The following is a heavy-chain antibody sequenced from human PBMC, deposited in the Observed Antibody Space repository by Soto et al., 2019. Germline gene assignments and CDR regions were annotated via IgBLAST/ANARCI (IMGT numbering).Heavy chain of an antibody. V-gene: IGHV4-59*01. D-gene: IGHD6-19*01. Sequence: SETLSLTCTVSGGPISSYYWSWIRQPPGKGLEWIGYIYYSGSTNYNPSLKSRVTISVDTSKNQFSLKLSSVTAADTAVYYCARGSRNYYYMDVWGKGTTVTVSS. CDR3: ARGSRNYYYMDV. CDR2: IYYSGST. CDR1: GGPISSYY. J-gene: IGHJ6*03.